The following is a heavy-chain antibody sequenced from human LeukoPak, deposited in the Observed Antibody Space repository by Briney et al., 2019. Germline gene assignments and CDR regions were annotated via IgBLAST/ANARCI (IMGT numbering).Heavy chain of an antibody. V-gene: IGHV1-46*01. CDR1: GYTFTSYY. CDR2: INPTGGST. J-gene: IGHJ6*02. CDR3: TRSQYYGMDV. Sequence: ASVKVSCKASGYTFTSYYMHWVRQAAGQGLEWMGIINPTGGSTSYAQKFQGRVTMTRDTSTSTVYMELSSLRSEDTAVYYCTRSQYYGMDVWGQGTTVTVSS.